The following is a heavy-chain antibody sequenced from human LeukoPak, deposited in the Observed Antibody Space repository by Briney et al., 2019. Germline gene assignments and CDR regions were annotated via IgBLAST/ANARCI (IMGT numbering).Heavy chain of an antibody. D-gene: IGHD5-12*01. V-gene: IGHV3-74*01. Sequence: GGSLRLSCAASGFTFSNYCMSWVRHVPGKGLVWVSRIGSDGISTTYADSVKGRFTISRDNAKNTLYLQRSVRTEDDTAVYFCASDQDSGYGGRYFQHWGQGSLVTVSS. J-gene: IGHJ1*01. CDR2: IGSDGIST. CDR1: GFTFSNYC. CDR3: ASDQDSGYGGRYFQH.